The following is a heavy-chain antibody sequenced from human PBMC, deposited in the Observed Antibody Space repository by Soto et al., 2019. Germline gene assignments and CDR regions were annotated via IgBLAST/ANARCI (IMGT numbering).Heavy chain of an antibody. CDR1: GFTFDDYG. V-gene: IGHV3-20*01. Sequence: EVQLVESGGGVVRPGGSLRLSCAASGFTFDDYGMSWVRQAPGKGLEWVSGINWNGGSTGYADSVKGRFTISRDNAKNSLYLQMNSLRAEDTALYQCARAPPPLRYFDWLQKNYYYYYYMDVWGKGTTVTVSS. CDR3: ARAPPPLRYFDWLQKNYYYYYYMDV. CDR2: INWNGGST. J-gene: IGHJ6*03. D-gene: IGHD3-9*01.